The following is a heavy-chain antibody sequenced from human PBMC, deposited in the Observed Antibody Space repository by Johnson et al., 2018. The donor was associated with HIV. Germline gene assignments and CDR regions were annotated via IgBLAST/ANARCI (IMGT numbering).Heavy chain of an antibody. CDR1: GFPFSSSA. D-gene: IGHD4-11*01. CDR2: ISDDGSNK. Sequence: QVQLVESGGGVVQPGRSLRLSCAVSGFPFSSSAMHWVRQAPGKGLEWAAFISDDGSNKYYAGSVKGRVTISRDNSKNTLYLQMNTMRAEDAAVYYCAKGWDPMTTVNTFAFDIWGQGTMVTVSS. V-gene: IGHV3-30*04. J-gene: IGHJ3*02. CDR3: AKGWDPMTTVNTFAFDI.